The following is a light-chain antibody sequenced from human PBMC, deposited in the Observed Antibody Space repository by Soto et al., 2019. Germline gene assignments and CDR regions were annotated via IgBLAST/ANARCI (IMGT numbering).Light chain of an antibody. V-gene: IGLV2-14*01. CDR1: SSDVGGYKY. CDR3: SSYTSSSTLV. CDR2: DVS. Sequence: QSALTQPASVSGSPGQSITISCTGTSSDVGGYKYVSWYQQHPGKAPKLMIYDVSDRPSGLSNRFSGSKSGNTASLTISGLQAEDEADYYCSSYTSSSTLVFGTGTKLTVL. J-gene: IGLJ1*01.